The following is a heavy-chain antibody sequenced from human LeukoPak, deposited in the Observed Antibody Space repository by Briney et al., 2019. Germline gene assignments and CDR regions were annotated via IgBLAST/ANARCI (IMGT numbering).Heavy chain of an antibody. CDR3: ARVWELRYYGMDV. CDR1: GFTFSSYS. CDR2: ISSSSSYI. V-gene: IGHV3-21*01. J-gene: IGHJ6*02. Sequence: GGSLRLSCAASGFTFSSYSMNWVRQAPGKGPEWVSSISSSSSYIYYADSVKGRFTISRDNAENSLYLQMNSLRAEDTAVYYCARVWELRYYGMDVWGQGTTVTVSS. D-gene: IGHD1-26*01.